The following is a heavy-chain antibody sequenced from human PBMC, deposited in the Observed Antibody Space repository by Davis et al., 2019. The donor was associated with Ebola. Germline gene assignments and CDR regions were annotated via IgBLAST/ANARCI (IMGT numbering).Heavy chain of an antibody. CDR1: GGSISSHY. CDR3: ARHYIAAAPQD. V-gene: IGHV4-59*08. Sequence: PSETLSLTCTVSGGSISSHYWSWIRQPPGKGLEWIGYIYYSGSTNYNPSLKSRVTISVDTAKNQLTLKQSSVTAADTAVYYCARHYIAAAPQDWGQGTLVTVSS. J-gene: IGHJ4*02. CDR2: IYYSGST. D-gene: IGHD6-13*01.